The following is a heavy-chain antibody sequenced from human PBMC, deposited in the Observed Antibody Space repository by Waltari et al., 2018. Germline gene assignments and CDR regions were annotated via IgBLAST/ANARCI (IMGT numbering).Heavy chain of an antibody. CDR1: GGSFSGYY. D-gene: IGHD6-25*01. J-gene: IGHJ6*04. V-gene: IGHV4-34*01. Sequence: QVQLQQWGAGLLKPSETLSLTCAVYGGSFSGYYWSWIRQPPGKGLEWIGEINHNGSTNYNPSHKSRVTISVDTSKSQFSLKLSSVTAADTAVYYCARRRLSGFRWDVWGKGTTVTVSS. CDR2: INHNGST. CDR3: ARRRLSGFRWDV.